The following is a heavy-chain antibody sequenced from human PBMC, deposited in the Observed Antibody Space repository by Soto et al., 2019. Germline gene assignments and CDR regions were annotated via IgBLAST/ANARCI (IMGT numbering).Heavy chain of an antibody. D-gene: IGHD3-9*01. CDR1: AGSVSSSNYY. V-gene: IGHV4-39*07. CDR3: ARALILTGYYIHDAFDI. J-gene: IGHJ3*02. Sequence: SETLSLTCTVSAGSVSSSNYYWGWIRQPPGKGLEWIGSIYYSGRTYYNPSLMRRVTISVDTSKNQFSLKLSSVTAADTAVYYCARALILTGYYIHDAFDIWGQGTMVTVSS. CDR2: IYYSGRT.